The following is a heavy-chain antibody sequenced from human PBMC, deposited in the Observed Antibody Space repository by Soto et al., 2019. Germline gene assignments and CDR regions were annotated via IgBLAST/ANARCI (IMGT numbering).Heavy chain of an antibody. CDR3: ARRYGSSFDY. D-gene: IGHD3-16*01. CDR2: IYYSGST. V-gene: IGHV4-59*08. J-gene: IGHJ4*02. CDR1: GGSISSYY. Sequence: SEILSLTCTVSGGSISSYYWSWIRQPPGKGLEWIGYIYYSGSTNYNPSLKSRVTISVNTSKNQFSLKLSSVTAADTAVYYCARRYGSSFDYWGQGTPVTVSS.